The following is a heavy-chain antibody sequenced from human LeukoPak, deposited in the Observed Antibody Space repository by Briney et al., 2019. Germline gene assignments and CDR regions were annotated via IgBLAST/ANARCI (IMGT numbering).Heavy chain of an antibody. CDR3: ARDRGYNYAPLDN. CDR2: ISGSGGST. Sequence: GSLRLSCAVSGFTFSNYAMSWVRQAPGKGLEWVSGISGSGGSTFYADSVKGRFTISRDNAKNTVDLQMNGLRDEDTAVYYCARDRGYNYAPLDNWGQGALVTVSS. J-gene: IGHJ4*02. D-gene: IGHD5-18*01. V-gene: IGHV3-23*01. CDR1: GFTFSNYA.